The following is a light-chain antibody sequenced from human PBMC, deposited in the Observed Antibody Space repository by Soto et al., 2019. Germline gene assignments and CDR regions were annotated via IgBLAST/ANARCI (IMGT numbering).Light chain of an antibody. V-gene: IGLV7-46*01. J-gene: IGLJ3*02. Sequence: QAVVTQEPSLTVSPGGTVTLTCGSSTGAVTCGHYPYWFQQRPGQAPKTLIYDANNKYPWTPARFSGSLFGGKAALTLWGAQPEDEAEYYCLLQYSEIRVFGGGTKLTVL. CDR2: DAN. CDR1: TGAVTCGHY. CDR3: LLQYSEIRV.